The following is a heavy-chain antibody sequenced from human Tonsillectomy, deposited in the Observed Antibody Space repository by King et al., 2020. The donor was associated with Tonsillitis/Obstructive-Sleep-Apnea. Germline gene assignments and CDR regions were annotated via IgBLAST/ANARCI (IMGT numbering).Heavy chain of an antibody. D-gene: IGHD3-9*01. Sequence: VQLVESGAEVKMVGASVKVSCRASGYTFTNLGITWVRQAPVQGLEWMGWISAYNGYTEYAPNLRGRVTMTTDTSTRTAYMELRSLGSADTAVYYCARDQDYNMSYWGQGTLVTVSS. CDR1: GYTFTNLG. V-gene: IGHV1-18*01. J-gene: IGHJ4*02. CDR3: ARDQDYNMSY. CDR2: ISAYNGYT.